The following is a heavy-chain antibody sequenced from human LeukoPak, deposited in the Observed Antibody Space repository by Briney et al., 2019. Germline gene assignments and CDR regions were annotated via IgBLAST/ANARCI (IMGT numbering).Heavy chain of an antibody. V-gene: IGHV4-38-2*02. CDR3: ARGYDISNWFDP. CDR2: IYHSGST. J-gene: IGHJ5*02. D-gene: IGHD3-9*01. Sequence: SETLSLTCTVSGYSISSGYYWGWIRQPPGKGLEWIGSIYHSGSTYYNPSLKSRVTISVDTSKIQFSLKLSSVTAADAAVYYCARGYDISNWFDPWGQGTLVTVSS. CDR1: GYSISSGYY.